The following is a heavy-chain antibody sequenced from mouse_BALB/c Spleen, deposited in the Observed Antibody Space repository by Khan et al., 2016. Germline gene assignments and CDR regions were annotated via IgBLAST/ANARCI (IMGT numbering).Heavy chain of an antibody. J-gene: IGHJ4*01. Sequence: QIQLVQSGPGLVQPSQSLSITCTVSGFSLTSYGVHWVRQSPGKGLEWLGVIWNGGNTDYNAAFISRLSISKDNSKSQVFFKMNSLQADDTAIYYCARNFRTPGYYTMDYWGQGTSVTVSS. CDR1: GFSLTSYG. V-gene: IGHV2-4-1*01. CDR3: ARNFRTPGYYTMDY. CDR2: IWNGGNT.